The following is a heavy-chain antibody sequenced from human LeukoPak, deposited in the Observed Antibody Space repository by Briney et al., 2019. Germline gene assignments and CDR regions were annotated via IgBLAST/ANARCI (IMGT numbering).Heavy chain of an antibody. Sequence: GGSLRLSCAASGFTFSSYEMIWVRQAPGPGLEWISYISSSGSTIYYADPVKGQFTIARDNAKNSLYMQMNGLRAEAAVVYYCASSRGSWPDYFDYWGQGTLVTVSS. V-gene: IGHV3-48*03. J-gene: IGHJ4*02. CDR3: ASSRGSWPDYFDY. CDR2: ISSSGSTI. D-gene: IGHD6-13*01. CDR1: GFTFSSYE.